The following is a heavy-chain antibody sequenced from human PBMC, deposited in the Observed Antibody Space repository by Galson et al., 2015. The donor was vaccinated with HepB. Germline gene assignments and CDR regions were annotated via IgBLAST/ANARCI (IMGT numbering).Heavy chain of an antibody. CDR1: GFTFSSYG. V-gene: IGHV3-30*03. D-gene: IGHD6-13*01. J-gene: IGHJ4*02. Sequence: SLRLSCAASGFTFSSYGMHWVRQAPGKGLEWVAVISYDGSNKYYADSVKGRFTISRDNSKNTLYLQMNSLRAEDTAVYYCAVIAAEGNFDYWGQGTLVTVSS. CDR3: AVIAAEGNFDY. CDR2: ISYDGSNK.